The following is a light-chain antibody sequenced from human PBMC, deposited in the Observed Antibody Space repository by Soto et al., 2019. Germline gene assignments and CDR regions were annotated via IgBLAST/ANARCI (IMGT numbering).Light chain of an antibody. V-gene: IGKV1-39*01. Sequence: DIQMTQSPSSLSASVGDRVTITCRASQSISSYLNWYQRKPGKAPKLLIYAASSLHSGVPSRFSGSGSGTDFTLTISSLQPEDFATYYCQQSYSTPWTFGQWTKVEIK. CDR3: QQSYSTPWT. J-gene: IGKJ1*01. CDR2: AAS. CDR1: QSISSY.